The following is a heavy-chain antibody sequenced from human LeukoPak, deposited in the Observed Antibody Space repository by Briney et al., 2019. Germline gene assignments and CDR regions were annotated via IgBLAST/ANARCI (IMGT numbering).Heavy chain of an antibody. V-gene: IGHV4-39*01. Sequence: PSETLSLTCTVSGGSISSSSYYWGWIRQPPGKGLEWIGSIYYSGSTYYNPSLKSRVTISVDTSKNQFSLKLSSVTAADTAVYYCAKHEEQLWPGVDYWGKGTLVTVSS. D-gene: IGHD5-18*01. CDR3: AKHEEQLWPGVDY. J-gene: IGHJ4*02. CDR1: GGSISSSSYY. CDR2: IYYSGST.